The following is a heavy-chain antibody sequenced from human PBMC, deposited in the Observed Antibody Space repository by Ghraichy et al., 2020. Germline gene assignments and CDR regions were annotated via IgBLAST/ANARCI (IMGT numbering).Heavy chain of an antibody. CDR2: ISGSGGST. D-gene: IGHD6-19*01. Sequence: GESLNISCAASGFTFSSYAMSWVRQAPGKGLEVVSVISGSGGSTYYADSVKGRFTVSRDNSKNTVYLQMNSLRAEDTAVYYCAKDPHPLGTSGWYDYWGQGTLVTVSS. J-gene: IGHJ4*02. CDR3: AKDPHPLGTSGWYDY. CDR1: GFTFSSYA. V-gene: IGHV3-23*01.